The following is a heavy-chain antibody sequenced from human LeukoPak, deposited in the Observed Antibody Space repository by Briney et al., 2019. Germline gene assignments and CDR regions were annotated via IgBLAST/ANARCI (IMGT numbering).Heavy chain of an antibody. D-gene: IGHD3-22*01. J-gene: IGHJ3*02. V-gene: IGHV3-21*04. CDR2: ISSSSNYI. CDR1: GFTFSSYS. CDR3: ARSLLRVIEAFDI. Sequence: GGSLRLSCAASGFTFSSYSMNWVRQAPGKGLEWVSSISSSSNYIYYADSVKGRFTISRDNAKNSLYLQMNSLRAEDTAVYYCARSLLRVIEAFDIWGQGTMVTVSS.